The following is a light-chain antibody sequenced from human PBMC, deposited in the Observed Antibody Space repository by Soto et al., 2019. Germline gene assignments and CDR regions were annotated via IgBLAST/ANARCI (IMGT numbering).Light chain of an antibody. J-gene: IGKJ1*01. CDR3: QQYGSSGT. V-gene: IGKV3-15*01. Sequence: EVMMTQSPATLSVYPGERATLSCRASQSVSSNLAWYQQTPGQAPRLLIYGASTRATGIPARFSGSGSGTDFTLTISRLEPEDFAVYYCQQYGSSGTFGQGTKVDIK. CDR2: GAS. CDR1: QSVSSN.